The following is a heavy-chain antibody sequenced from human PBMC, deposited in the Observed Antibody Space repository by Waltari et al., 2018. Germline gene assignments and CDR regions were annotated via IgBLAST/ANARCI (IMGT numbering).Heavy chain of an antibody. CDR3: ARQPRIIVTPYYYYMDV. Sequence: QVQLQQWGAGLLKPSETLSLTCAVQGGSFIGYYCGWIRQSSGKGLEWIGEIDHSGNTNYNPSLKRRVTISQDTSRIHFFLKLNSVTAADTAVYYCARQPRIIVTPYYYYMDVWGKGTTVTVSS. J-gene: IGHJ6*03. CDR1: GGSFIGYY. CDR2: IDHSGNT. D-gene: IGHD3-22*01. V-gene: IGHV4-34*01.